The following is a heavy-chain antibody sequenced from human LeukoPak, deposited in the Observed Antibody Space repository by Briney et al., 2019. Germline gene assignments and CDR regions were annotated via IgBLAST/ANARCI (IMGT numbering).Heavy chain of an antibody. J-gene: IGHJ6*03. CDR3: ARAWSLGRYYMDV. CDR1: GGSISSYY. Sequence: SETLSLTCTVSGGSISSYYWSWIRQPPGKGLEWIGYIYYSGSTNYNPSLKSRVTISVDTSKNQFSLKLSSVTAADTAVYYCARAWSLGRYYMDVWGKGATVTVSS. V-gene: IGHV4-59*01. CDR2: IYYSGST. D-gene: IGHD2-8*02.